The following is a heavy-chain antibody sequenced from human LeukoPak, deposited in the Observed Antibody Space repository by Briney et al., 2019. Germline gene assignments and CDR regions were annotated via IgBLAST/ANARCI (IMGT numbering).Heavy chain of an antibody. CDR3: ARLLSGRYYYNYFDP. V-gene: IGHV5-51*01. Sequence: GESLKISCKASGYTFATSWIGWVRQMPAKGLEWMGIIYPADSDTRYSPSLQGQVTISADKSISTAYLQWNSLKASDTAMYYCARLLSGRYYYNYFDPWGQGTLVTVSS. CDR2: IYPADSDT. J-gene: IGHJ5*02. CDR1: GYTFATSW. D-gene: IGHD1-26*01.